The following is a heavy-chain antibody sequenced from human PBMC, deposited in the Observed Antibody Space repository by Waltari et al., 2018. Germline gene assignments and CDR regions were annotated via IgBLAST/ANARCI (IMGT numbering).Heavy chain of an antibody. Sequence: QLQLQESGPGLVKPSATLSLPCTVPGGSISSSSYYWGWIRQPPGKGLEWIGSSYYSGSTYYNPSLKSRVTISVDTSKNQFSLKLSSVTAADTAVYYCAKTTVTTVGSWFDPWGQGTLVTVSS. CDR3: AKTTVTTVGSWFDP. CDR1: GGSISSSSYY. CDR2: SYYSGST. V-gene: IGHV4-39*07. J-gene: IGHJ5*02. D-gene: IGHD4-17*01.